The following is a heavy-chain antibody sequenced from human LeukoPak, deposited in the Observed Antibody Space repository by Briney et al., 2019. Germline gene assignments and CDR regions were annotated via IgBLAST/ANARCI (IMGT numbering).Heavy chain of an antibody. Sequence: GGSLRLSCAASGFNFSAYWMSWVRQAPGKGLEWVANIKEDGSEKHYTDSVRGRFTVSRDNAKNSLYLQKKSLRVEDTAIYYCGSGSTWLPRGQGTLVTVSS. CDR1: GFNFSAYW. D-gene: IGHD2-2*01. V-gene: IGHV3-7*01. CDR3: GSGSTWLP. J-gene: IGHJ4*02. CDR2: IKEDGSEK.